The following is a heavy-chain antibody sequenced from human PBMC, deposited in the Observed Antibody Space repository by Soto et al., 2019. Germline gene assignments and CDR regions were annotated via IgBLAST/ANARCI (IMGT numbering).Heavy chain of an antibody. CDR2: ISYDGSNK. J-gene: IGHJ4*02. CDR3: ARVPRGYSYGPNDY. Sequence: GGSLRLSCAASGFTFSSYAMHWVRQAPGKGLEWVAVISYDGSNKYYADSVKGRFTISRDNSKNTLYLQMNSLRAEDTAVYYCARVPRGYSYGPNDYWGQGTLVTVSS. CDR1: GFTFSSYA. D-gene: IGHD5-18*01. V-gene: IGHV3-30-3*01.